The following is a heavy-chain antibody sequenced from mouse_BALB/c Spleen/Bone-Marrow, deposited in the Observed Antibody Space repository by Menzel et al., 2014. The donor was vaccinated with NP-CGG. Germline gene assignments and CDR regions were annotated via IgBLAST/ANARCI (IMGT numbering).Heavy chain of an antibody. CDR1: GFNIKDTY. V-gene: IGHV14-3*02. Sequence: VQLQQSGAELVKPGASVKLSCTASGFNIKDTYMHWVKQRPEQGLEWIGRIDPANGNTKYDPKFQGKATITADTSSNTAYLQHSSLTSEDTAVYYCARNGNYGGWFAYWGQGTLVTVSA. CDR2: IDPANGNT. CDR3: ARNGNYGGWFAY. J-gene: IGHJ3*01. D-gene: IGHD2-1*01.